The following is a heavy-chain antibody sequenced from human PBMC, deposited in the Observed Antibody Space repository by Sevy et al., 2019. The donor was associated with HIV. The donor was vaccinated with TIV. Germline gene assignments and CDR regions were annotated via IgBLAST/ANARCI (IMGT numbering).Heavy chain of an antibody. J-gene: IGHJ4*02. V-gene: IGHV3-30-3*01. CDR2: ISYDGSNK. CDR1: GFTFSSYA. D-gene: IGHD1-7*01. CDR3: ARALLRTTAMAHFDY. Sequence: GGSLRLSCAASGFTFSSYAMHWVRQAPGKGLEWVAVISYDGSNKYYADSVKGRFTISRDNSKNTLYLQMNSLRAEDTAVYYGARALLRTTAMAHFDYWGQGTLVTVSS.